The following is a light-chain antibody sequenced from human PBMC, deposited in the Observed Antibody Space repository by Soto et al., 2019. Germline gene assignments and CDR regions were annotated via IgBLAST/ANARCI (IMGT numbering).Light chain of an antibody. CDR2: LVS. J-gene: IGLJ1*01. CDR1: SSDVGGYNY. Sequence: QSALTQPASVSGSPGQSIAISCTGTSSDVGGYNYVSWYQQYPGKAPKLMIYLVSNRPSGVSNRFSGSKSGNSASLTISGLQAEDEADYYCSSYTSTSTYVFGTGTKVTVL. CDR3: SSYTSTSTYV. V-gene: IGLV2-14*01.